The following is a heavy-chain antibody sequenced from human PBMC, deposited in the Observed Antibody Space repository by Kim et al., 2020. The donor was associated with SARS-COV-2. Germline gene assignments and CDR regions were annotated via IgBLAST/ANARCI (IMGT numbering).Heavy chain of an antibody. J-gene: IGHJ4*02. CDR3: ARAWGEDSSSWYV. D-gene: IGHD6-13*01. Sequence: YNPSLKSRVTISVDTSKNQFSLKLGSVTAADTAVYYCARAWGEDSSSWYVWGQGTLVTVSS. V-gene: IGHV4-30-2*05.